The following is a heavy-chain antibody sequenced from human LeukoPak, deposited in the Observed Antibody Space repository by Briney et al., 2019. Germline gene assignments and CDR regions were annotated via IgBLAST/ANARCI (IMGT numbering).Heavy chain of an antibody. CDR1: GFAFSAYG. V-gene: IGHV3-33*06. J-gene: IGHJ4*02. Sequence: GGSLRLSCTASGFAFSAYGMDWVRQAPGKGLEWVAVTWHDGTNKYYADSVKGRFTISRDNSKNTLYLQMNSLRAEDTAVYYCAKEHSVATIKSFDYWGQGTLVTVSS. CDR3: AKEHSVATIKSFDY. D-gene: IGHD5-12*01. CDR2: TWHDGTNK.